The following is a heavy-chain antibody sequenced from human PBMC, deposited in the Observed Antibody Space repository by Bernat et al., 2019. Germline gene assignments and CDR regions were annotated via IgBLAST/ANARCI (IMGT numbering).Heavy chain of an antibody. D-gene: IGHD2-2*01. CDR1: GGSISSGGYY. CDR2: IYYSGST. Sequence: QVQLQESGPGLVKPSQTLSLTCTVSGGSISSGGYYWSWIRQHPGKGLEWIGYIYYSGSTYYNPSLKSRVTIPVDTSKTQFSLKLSSVTAADTAVYYCARDRRGYASHYYYYGMDVWGQGTTVTVSS. J-gene: IGHJ6*02. CDR3: ARDRRGYASHYYYYGMDV. V-gene: IGHV4-31*03.